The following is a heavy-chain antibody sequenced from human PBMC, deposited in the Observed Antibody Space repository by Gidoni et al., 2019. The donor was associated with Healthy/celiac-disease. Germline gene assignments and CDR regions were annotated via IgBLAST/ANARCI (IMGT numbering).Heavy chain of an antibody. V-gene: IGHV1-18*01. Sequence: QVQLVQSGAEVKKPGASVKVSCKASGYTFTSYGLSWVRQAPGQGLEWMGWSSAYNGNTNYAQKLQGRVTMTTDTTTSTAYMGLRSLRSDDTAVYYCARDLRPTGGSYPDYWGQGTLVTVSS. CDR1: GYTFTSYG. CDR2: SSAYNGNT. D-gene: IGHD1-26*01. CDR3: ARDLRPTGGSYPDY. J-gene: IGHJ4*02.